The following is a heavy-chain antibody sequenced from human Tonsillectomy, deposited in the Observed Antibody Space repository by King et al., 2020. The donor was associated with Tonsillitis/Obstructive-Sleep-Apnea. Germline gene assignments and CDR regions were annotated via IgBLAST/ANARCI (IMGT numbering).Heavy chain of an antibody. V-gene: IGHV3-7*01. D-gene: IGHD3-9*01. CDR2: IKQDGSEK. CDR1: GFTFSSYW. J-gene: IGHJ4*02. CDR3: ARRSYYDILTGYWDY. Sequence: QLVQSGGGLVQPGGSLRLSCAASGFTFSSYWMSWVRQAPGKGLEWVAHIKQDGSEKYYVDSVKGRFTISRDNAKNSLYLQMNSLRAEDTAVYYCARRSYYDILTGYWDYWGQGTLVTVSS.